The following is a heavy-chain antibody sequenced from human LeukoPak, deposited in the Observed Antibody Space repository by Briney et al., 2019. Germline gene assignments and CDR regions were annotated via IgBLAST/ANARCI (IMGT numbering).Heavy chain of an antibody. J-gene: IGHJ3*02. D-gene: IGHD3-22*01. V-gene: IGHV3-33*01. CDR3: ARDVPAYYYDSSGYTDAFDI. CDR1: GFTFSSYG. CDR2: IWYDGSNK. Sequence: GGSLRLSCAASGFTFSSYGMHWVRQAPGKGLEWVAVIWYDGSNKYYADSVKGRFTISRDNSKNTLYLQMNSLRAEDTAVYYCARDVPAYYYDSSGYTDAFDIWGQGTMVTVSS.